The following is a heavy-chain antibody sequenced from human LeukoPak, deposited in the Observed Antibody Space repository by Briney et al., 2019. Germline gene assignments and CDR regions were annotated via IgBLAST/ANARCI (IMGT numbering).Heavy chain of an antibody. CDR3: ARPFGGYGNAFDI. CDR1: GFTFSSYW. D-gene: IGHD5-18*01. V-gene: IGHV3-7*01. Sequence: GGSLRLSCAASGFTFSSYWMSWVRQAPGKGLEWVANIKQDGSEKYYVDSVKGRFTISRDNAKNSLYLQMNSLRAEDTAVYYCARPFGGYGNAFDIWGQGTMVTVSS. CDR2: IKQDGSEK. J-gene: IGHJ3*02.